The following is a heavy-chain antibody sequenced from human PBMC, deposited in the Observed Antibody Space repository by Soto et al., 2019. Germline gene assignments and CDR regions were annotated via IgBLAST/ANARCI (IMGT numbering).Heavy chain of an antibody. V-gene: IGHV4-39*01. J-gene: IGHJ4*02. D-gene: IGHD5-18*01. CDR2: ISYSGST. CDR1: GGPISSDSYY. Sequence: SETLSLTCTVSGGPISSDSYYWGWIRQSPEKGLEWIASISYSGSTYYNPTLKSRLIISVDTSKSQFSLKLSSVTAADTAVYYCARGYGRNFDYWGQGTLVTVSS. CDR3: ARGYGRNFDY.